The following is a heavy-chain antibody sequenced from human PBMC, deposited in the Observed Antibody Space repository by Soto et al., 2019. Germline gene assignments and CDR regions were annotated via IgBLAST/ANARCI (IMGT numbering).Heavy chain of an antibody. J-gene: IGHJ4*02. CDR1: GFSLSTSGVG. Sequence: SGPTRVNRTQTLTLTCTFSGFSLSTSGVGVGWIRQPPGKALEWLALIYWDDDKRYSPSLKSRLTITKDTSKNQVVLTMTNMDPVDTATYYCAHSIRYFDWLHRYFDYWGQGTLVTVSS. CDR2: IYWDDDK. CDR3: AHSIRYFDWLHRYFDY. V-gene: IGHV2-5*02. D-gene: IGHD3-9*01.